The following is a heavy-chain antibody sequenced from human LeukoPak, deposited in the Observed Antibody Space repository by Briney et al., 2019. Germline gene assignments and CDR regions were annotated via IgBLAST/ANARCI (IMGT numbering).Heavy chain of an antibody. J-gene: IGHJ4*02. D-gene: IGHD5-18*01. CDR2: IGIAGDT. V-gene: IGHV3-13*01. CDR1: GFTFSSYD. CDR3: AKDSAAMGEFDY. Sequence: GGSLRLSCAASGFTFSSYDMHWVRQTTGKGLEWVSSIGIAGDTYYPGSVKGRFTISRENAKNSLYLQMNSLRAGDTAVYYCAKDSAAMGEFDYWGQGTLVTVSS.